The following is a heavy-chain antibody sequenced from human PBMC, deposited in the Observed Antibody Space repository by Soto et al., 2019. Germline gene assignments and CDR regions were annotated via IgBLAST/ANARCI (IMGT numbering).Heavy chain of an antibody. CDR1: GVSITSHY. CDR2: IHYSGST. Sequence: QVQLQESGPGLVKPSETLSLTCTVSGVSITSHYWTWIRQPPGKGLEWIGNIHYSGSTNYIPSLKGRVIISVDTSENQSSLKLSSVTTADTAVYYCTVGGAGHPFDYWGQGTLVTVSS. CDR3: TVGGAGHPFDY. V-gene: IGHV4-59*11. D-gene: IGHD3-16*01. J-gene: IGHJ4*02.